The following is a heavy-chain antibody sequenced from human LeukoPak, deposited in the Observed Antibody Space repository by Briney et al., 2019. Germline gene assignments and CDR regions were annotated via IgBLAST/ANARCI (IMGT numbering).Heavy chain of an antibody. V-gene: IGHV5-51*01. CDR2: IYPGDSDT. D-gene: IGHD1-26*01. Sequence: RGGSLEISCKGSGYSFTSYWIGWVRQMPGKGLEWMGIIYPGDSDTRYSPSFQGQVTISADKSISTAYLQWSNLKASDTAMYYCARVRSGSYYYYYGMDVWGQGTTVTVSS. J-gene: IGHJ6*02. CDR1: GYSFTSYW. CDR3: ARVRSGSYYYYYGMDV.